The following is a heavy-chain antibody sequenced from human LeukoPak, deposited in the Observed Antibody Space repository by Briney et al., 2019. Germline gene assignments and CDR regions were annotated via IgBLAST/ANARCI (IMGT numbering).Heavy chain of an antibody. D-gene: IGHD3-10*01. Sequence: SETLSLTCTVSGGSVSSGSYYWSWIRQPPGKGLEWIGYIYYSGSTNYNPSLESRVTISVDTSKNQFSLKLSSVTAADTAVYYCARELGKVLWFGELPQNWFDPWGQGTLVTVSS. V-gene: IGHV4-61*01. J-gene: IGHJ5*02. CDR2: IYYSGST. CDR3: ARELGKVLWFGELPQNWFDP. CDR1: GGSVSSGSYY.